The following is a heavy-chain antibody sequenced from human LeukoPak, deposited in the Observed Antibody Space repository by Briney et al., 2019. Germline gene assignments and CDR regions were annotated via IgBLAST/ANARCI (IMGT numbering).Heavy chain of an antibody. J-gene: IGHJ4*02. CDR3: AKVGEQWLDESTYFDY. Sequence: GGSLRLSCAASGFTFSSYAMSWVRQAPGKGLEWVSAISGSGGSTYYADSVKGRFTISRDNSKNTLYLQMNSLRAEDTAVYYCAKVGEQWLDESTYFDYWGQGTLVTVSS. CDR2: ISGSGGST. CDR1: GFTFSSYA. D-gene: IGHD6-19*01. V-gene: IGHV3-23*01.